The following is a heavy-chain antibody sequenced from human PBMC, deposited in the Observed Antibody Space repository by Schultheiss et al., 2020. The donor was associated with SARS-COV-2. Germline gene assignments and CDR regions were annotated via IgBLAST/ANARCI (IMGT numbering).Heavy chain of an antibody. J-gene: IGHJ4*02. CDR3: ANPFRAAAGDY. CDR1: GFTFSSYA. D-gene: IGHD6-13*01. CDR2: ISYDGSNK. V-gene: IGHV3-30*04. Sequence: GGSLRLSCAASGFTFSSYAMHWVRQAPGKGLEWVAVISYDGSNKYYADSVKGRFTISRDNSKNTLYLQMNSLRAEDTAVYYCANPFRAAAGDYWGQGTLVTVSS.